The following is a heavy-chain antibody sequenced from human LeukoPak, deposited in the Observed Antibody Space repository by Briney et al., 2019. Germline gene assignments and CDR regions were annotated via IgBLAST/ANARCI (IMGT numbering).Heavy chain of an antibody. CDR2: IIPIFSTA. Sequence: SVKVSCKASGGTFSSYVISWVRQAPGQGLEWMGGIIPIFSTANYAQKFQGRVTITADESTSTAYMELSSLRSEDTAVYYCALNLPLDYYDSSGSPWGYWGQGTLVTVSS. J-gene: IGHJ4*02. CDR1: GGTFSSYV. CDR3: ALNLPLDYYDSSGSPWGY. D-gene: IGHD3-22*01. V-gene: IGHV1-69*13.